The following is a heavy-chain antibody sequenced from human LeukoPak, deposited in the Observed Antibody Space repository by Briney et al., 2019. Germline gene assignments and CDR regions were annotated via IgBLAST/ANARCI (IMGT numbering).Heavy chain of an antibody. Sequence: GGSLRLSCAASGFTFSSYAMSWVRQAPGKGLEWVSAISGSGGSAYYADSVKGRFTISRDNSKNTLYLQMNSLRAEDTAVYYCAKGRQWLGRLFDYWGQGTLVTVSS. D-gene: IGHD6-19*01. CDR1: GFTFSSYA. J-gene: IGHJ4*02. V-gene: IGHV3-23*01. CDR3: AKGRQWLGRLFDY. CDR2: ISGSGGSA.